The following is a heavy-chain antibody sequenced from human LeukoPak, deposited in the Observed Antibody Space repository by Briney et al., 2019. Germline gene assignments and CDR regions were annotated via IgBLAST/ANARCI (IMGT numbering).Heavy chain of an antibody. CDR2: IYPSGNT. V-gene: IGHV4-61*02. CDR1: GGSMRTGLYY. Sequence: SQTLSLTCAVSGGSMRTGLYYWNWIRQPAGKGLEWIGRIYPSGNTNYNPSLESRVTISVDTAKNQSSLKLISVTAADTALYYCARGQYDFWSGYDVNWFDPWGQGTLVTVSS. J-gene: IGHJ5*02. D-gene: IGHD3-3*01. CDR3: ARGQYDFWSGYDVNWFDP.